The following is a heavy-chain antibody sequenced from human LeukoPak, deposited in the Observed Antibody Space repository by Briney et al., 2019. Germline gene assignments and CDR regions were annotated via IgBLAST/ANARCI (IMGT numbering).Heavy chain of an antibody. V-gene: IGHV4-59*12. CDR2: IYYSGST. CDR3: ARVRYYGSGSYPGFDY. Sequence: SETLSLTCTVSGGSISSYYWSWIRQPPGKGLEWIGYIYYSGSTNYNPSLKSRVTISVDTSKNQFSLKLSSVTAADTAVYYCARVRYYGSGSYPGFDYWGQGTLVTVSS. CDR1: GGSISSYY. D-gene: IGHD3-10*01. J-gene: IGHJ4*02.